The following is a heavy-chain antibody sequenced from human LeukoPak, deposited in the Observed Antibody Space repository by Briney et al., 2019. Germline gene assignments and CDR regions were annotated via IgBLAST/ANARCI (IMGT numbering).Heavy chain of an antibody. CDR1: GFTFSSYE. CDR2: ISSSGSTI. Sequence: QPGGSLLLSCEASGFTFSSYEMNWVRQAPGKGLEWVSYISSSGSTIHYADSVKGRFTISRDNAKNSLYLQMNSLRAEDSALYYCARGGSVGGGFDSSGYYPDSWGQGTLVTVSS. V-gene: IGHV3-48*03. D-gene: IGHD3-22*01. CDR3: ARGGSVGGGFDSSGYYPDS. J-gene: IGHJ4*02.